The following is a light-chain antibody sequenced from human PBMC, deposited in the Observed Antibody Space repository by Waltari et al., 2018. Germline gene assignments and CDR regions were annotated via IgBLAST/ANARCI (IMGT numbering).Light chain of an antibody. V-gene: IGLV2-23*01. J-gene: IGLJ2*01. CDR1: SRDVGRDTL. Sequence: QSALTQPASVSGSPGQSITISCTGTSRDVGRDTLVSWYQQHPGKAPRLRISADSNRLSGSSNRFSGSKSGTTASLTLSGLQAEDEAAYYCCSYAGSSTVKFGEGTYLTVL. CDR2: ADS. CDR3: CSYAGSSTVK.